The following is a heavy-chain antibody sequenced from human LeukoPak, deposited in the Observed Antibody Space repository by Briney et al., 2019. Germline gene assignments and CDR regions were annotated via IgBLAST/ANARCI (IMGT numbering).Heavy chain of an antibody. CDR3: ARLRYVDWLELDY. CDR1: GGSINSGGYY. J-gene: IGHJ4*02. Sequence: PSQTLSLTCTVSGGSINSGGYYWNWIRQPPGKGLEWIGYIFHSGNAFYNPSLRSRVTISVDRSKSQFSLKLSSVTAADTAVYYCARLRYVDWLELDYWGQGNLVTVSS. D-gene: IGHD3-9*01. CDR2: IFHSGNA. V-gene: IGHV4-30-2*01.